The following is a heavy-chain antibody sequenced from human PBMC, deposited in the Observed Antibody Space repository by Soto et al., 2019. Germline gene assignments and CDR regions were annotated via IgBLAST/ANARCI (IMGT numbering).Heavy chain of an antibody. CDR3: ARVNVVVVAATREYYFDY. D-gene: IGHD2-15*01. Sequence: GASVKVSCKASGCTFTGYYMHWVRQAPGQGLEWMGWINPNSGGTNYAQKFQGRVTMTRDTSISTAYMELSRLRSDDTAVYYCARVNVVVVAATREYYFDYWGQGTLVTVSS. CDR1: GCTFTGYY. V-gene: IGHV1-2*02. CDR2: INPNSGGT. J-gene: IGHJ4*02.